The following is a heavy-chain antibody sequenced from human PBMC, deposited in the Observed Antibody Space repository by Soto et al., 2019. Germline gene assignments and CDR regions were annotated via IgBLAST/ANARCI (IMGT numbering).Heavy chain of an antibody. Sequence: PGGSLRLSCAASGFTFRSYGMHWARQAPGKGLEWVAVISYDGSNKYYADSVKGRFTISRDNSKNTLYLQMNSLRAEDTAVYYCAKDSLAHSSSYYYGMDVWGQGTTVTVSS. CDR3: AKDSLAHSSSYYYGMDV. CDR2: ISYDGSNK. CDR1: GFTFRSYG. J-gene: IGHJ6*02. D-gene: IGHD6-6*01. V-gene: IGHV3-30*18.